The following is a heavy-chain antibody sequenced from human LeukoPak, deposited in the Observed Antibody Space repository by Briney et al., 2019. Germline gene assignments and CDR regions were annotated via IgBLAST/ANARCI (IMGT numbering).Heavy chain of an antibody. CDR1: GSSISGYF. CDR2: IHYSGST. CDR3: ARDWSNYGGNLFDS. D-gene: IGHD4-23*01. J-gene: IGHJ4*02. Sequence: TSETLSLTCTVPGSSISGYFWSWIRQPSGKGLEWIGYIHYSGSTNYNPSLKSRVTISQDTSKNRFSLKLSSVTAADTAVYYCARDWSNYGGNLFDSWGQGTLVTVSS. V-gene: IGHV4-59*01.